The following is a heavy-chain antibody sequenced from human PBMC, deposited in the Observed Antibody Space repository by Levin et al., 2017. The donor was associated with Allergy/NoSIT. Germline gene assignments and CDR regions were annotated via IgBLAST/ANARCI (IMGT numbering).Heavy chain of an antibody. CDR1: GGSFSGYY. CDR2: INHSGST. V-gene: IGHV4-34*01. CDR3: ARTGSRLKSSSSVV. J-gene: IGHJ4*02. Sequence: SQTLSLTCAVYGGSFSGYYWSWIRQPPGKGLEWIGEINHSGSTNYNPSLKSRVTISVDTSKNQFSLKLSSVTAADTAVYYCARTGSRLKSSSSVVWGQGTLVTVSS. D-gene: IGHD6-6*01.